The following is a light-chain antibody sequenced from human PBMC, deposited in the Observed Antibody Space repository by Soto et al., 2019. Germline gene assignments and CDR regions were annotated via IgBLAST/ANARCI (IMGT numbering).Light chain of an antibody. Sequence: SYELTQPPSVSVSAGQTASITCSGDKLGDKYACWYQQKPGQSPVLVIYQDSKRPSGIPERFSGSNSGNTATLTISGTQAMDEADYYCQAWDSSTYVFGNGTKVTVL. CDR3: QAWDSSTYV. CDR2: QDS. V-gene: IGLV3-1*01. J-gene: IGLJ1*01. CDR1: KLGDKY.